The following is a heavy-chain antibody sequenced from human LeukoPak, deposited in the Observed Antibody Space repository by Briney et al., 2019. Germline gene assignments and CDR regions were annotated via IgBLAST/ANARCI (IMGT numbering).Heavy chain of an antibody. J-gene: IGHJ4*02. CDR1: GFTFRSYA. CDR3: ASLVVPAAEVDY. CDR2: ISFDGSNK. Sequence: GGSLRLSCAASGFTFRSYAMHWVRQAPGKGLEWVAVISFDGSNKYYADSVKGRFTISRDNSKNTLYLQMNSLRAEDTAVYYCASLVVPAAEVDYWGQGTLVTVSS. D-gene: IGHD2-2*01. V-gene: IGHV3-30*01.